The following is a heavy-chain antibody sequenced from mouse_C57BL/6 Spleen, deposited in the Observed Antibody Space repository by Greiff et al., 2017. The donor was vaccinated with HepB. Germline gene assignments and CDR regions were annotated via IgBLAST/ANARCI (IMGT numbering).Heavy chain of an antibody. CDR3: ARWRQLRPYYFDY. CDR1: GYTFTDYY. D-gene: IGHD3-2*02. V-gene: IGHV1-84*01. Sequence: QVPLQQSGPELVKPGASVKISCKASGYTFTDYYINWVKQRPGRGLEWIGWIYPGSGNTKYNEKFKGKSTLTVDTSSSTAYMQLSRLTSEDSAVYFCARWRQLRPYYFDYWGQGTTLTVSS. J-gene: IGHJ2*01. CDR2: IYPGSGNT.